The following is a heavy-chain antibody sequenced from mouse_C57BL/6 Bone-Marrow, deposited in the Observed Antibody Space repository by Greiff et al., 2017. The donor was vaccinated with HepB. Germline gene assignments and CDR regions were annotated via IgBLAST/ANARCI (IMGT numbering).Heavy chain of an antibody. J-gene: IGHJ1*03. CDR1: GFTFSDYG. CDR2: ISNLAYSI. CDR3: ARRNYYGSSLYWYFDV. Sequence: EVQLVESGGGLVQPGGSLKLSCAASGFTFSDYGMAWVRQAPRKGPEWVAFISNLAYSIYYADTVTGRFTISRENAKNTLYLEMSSLRSEDTAMYYCARRNYYGSSLYWYFDVWGTGTTVTVSS. D-gene: IGHD1-1*01. V-gene: IGHV5-15*01.